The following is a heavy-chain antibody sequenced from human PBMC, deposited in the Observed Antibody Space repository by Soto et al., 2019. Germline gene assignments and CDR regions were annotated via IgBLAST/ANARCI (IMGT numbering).Heavy chain of an antibody. CDR1: GGSISSGDYY. D-gene: IGHD5-12*01. CDR2: IYYSGST. CDR3: ARAPRDGYTYNWFDP. V-gene: IGHV4-30-4*01. Sequence: PSETLSLTCTVSGGSISSGDYYWSWIRQPPGKGLEWIGYIYYSGSTYYNQSLKSRFPISLDISKNHFSLKLSSVTAADTAVYYCARAPRDGYTYNWFDPWGQGTLVTVSS. J-gene: IGHJ5*02.